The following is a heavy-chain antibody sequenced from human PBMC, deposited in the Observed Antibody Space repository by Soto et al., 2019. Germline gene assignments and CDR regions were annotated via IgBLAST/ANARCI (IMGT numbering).Heavy chain of an antibody. CDR1: GGSFSGYY. CDR3: ARAAPYYDFWSGIRYYYGMDV. D-gene: IGHD3-3*01. V-gene: IGHV4-34*01. CDR2: INHSGST. Sequence: PSETLSLTCAVYGGSFSGYYWSWIRQPPGKGLEWIGEINHSGSTNYNPSLKSRVTISVDTSKNQFSLKLSSVTAADTAVYYCARAAPYYDFWSGIRYYYGMDVWGQGTTVTVSS. J-gene: IGHJ6*02.